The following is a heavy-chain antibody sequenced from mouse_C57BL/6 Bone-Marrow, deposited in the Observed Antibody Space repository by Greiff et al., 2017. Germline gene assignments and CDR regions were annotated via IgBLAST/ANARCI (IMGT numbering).Heavy chain of an antibody. CDR1: GFSLTSYG. Sequence: VQLQQSGPGLVQPSQSLSITCTVSGFSLTSYGVHWVRQPPGKGLEWLGVIWSGGSTDYNAAFISRLSISKDNSTGYVFFKRNSLQADDTAIYYCSNYDAMDYWGQGTLVTVSA. CDR2: IWSGGST. J-gene: IGHJ3*01. D-gene: IGHD2-5*01. V-gene: IGHV2-4*01. CDR3: SNYDAMDY.